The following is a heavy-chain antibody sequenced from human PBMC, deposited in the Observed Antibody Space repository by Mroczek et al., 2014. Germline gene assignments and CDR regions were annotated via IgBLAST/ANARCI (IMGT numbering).Heavy chain of an antibody. J-gene: IGHJ6*02. V-gene: IGHV1-8*01. CDR1: GYTFTSYD. CDR2: MNPNSGNT. D-gene: IGHD2-2*01. Sequence: VQLVESGAEVKKPGASVKVSCKASGYTFTSYDINWVRQATGQGLEWMGWMNPNSGNTGYAQKFQGRVTMTRNTSISTAYMELSSLRSEDTAVYYCARGISNVVVPAATRTVGGMDVWGQGTTVTVSS. CDR3: ARGISNVVVPAATRTVGGMDV.